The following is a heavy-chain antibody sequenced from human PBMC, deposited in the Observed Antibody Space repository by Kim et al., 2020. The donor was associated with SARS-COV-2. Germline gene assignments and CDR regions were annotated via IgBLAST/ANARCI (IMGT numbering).Heavy chain of an antibody. J-gene: IGHJ4*02. Sequence: GGSLRLSCVASGFTFSTYTMNWVRQAPGKGLEWVSSITGGTSFIYYADSVKGRFTISRDNAKNSLYLQMNSLRAEDTAVYYCARDPPFGINWGQGTLVTVSS. CDR2: ITGGTSFI. V-gene: IGHV3-21*01. CDR3: ARDPPFGIN. D-gene: IGHD3-10*01. CDR1: GFTFSTYT.